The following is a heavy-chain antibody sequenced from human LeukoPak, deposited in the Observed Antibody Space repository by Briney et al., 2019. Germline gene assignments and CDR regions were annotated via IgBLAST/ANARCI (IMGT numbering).Heavy chain of an antibody. CDR1: GFTFSSYS. CDR3: ARAMGVGASLPLGFDI. Sequence: GGSLRPSCVVSGFTFSSYSINWVRQAPGKGLEWVSSISSKSRYIHYADSMKGRFTISRDNAKNSLSLQMNSLRAEDTAVYYCARAMGVGASLPLGFDIWGQGTMVTVSS. D-gene: IGHD1-26*01. J-gene: IGHJ3*02. CDR2: ISSKSRYI. V-gene: IGHV3-21*01.